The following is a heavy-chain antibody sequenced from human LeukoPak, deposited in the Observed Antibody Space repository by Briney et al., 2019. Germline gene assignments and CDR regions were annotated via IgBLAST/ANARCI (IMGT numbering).Heavy chain of an antibody. CDR2: IVVGSGNT. CDR3: AALESRRGPTVTDY. V-gene: IGHV1-58*01. Sequence: SVKVSCKASGFTFTSSAVQWVRQARGQRLEWIGWIVVGSGNTNYAQKFQERVTITGDMSTSTAYMELSSLRSEDTAVYYCAALESRRGPTVTDYWGQGTLVTVSS. J-gene: IGHJ4*02. CDR1: GFTFTSSA. D-gene: IGHD4-17*01.